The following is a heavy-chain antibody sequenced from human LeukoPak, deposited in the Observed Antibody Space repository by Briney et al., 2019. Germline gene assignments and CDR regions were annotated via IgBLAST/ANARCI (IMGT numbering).Heavy chain of an antibody. CDR3: ARDLSYYSDRSGYFPT. J-gene: IGHJ5*02. V-gene: IGHV4-4*07. CDR2: FYTSGSI. D-gene: IGHD3-22*01. CDR1: GGSISNYY. Sequence: SETLSLTCTVSGGSISNYYWSWIRQPAGKRLEWIGRFYTSGSINYNPSLQSRVTMSVDTSKNQFSLKLSSVTAADTAVYYCARDLSYYSDRSGYFPTWGQGTLVTVSS.